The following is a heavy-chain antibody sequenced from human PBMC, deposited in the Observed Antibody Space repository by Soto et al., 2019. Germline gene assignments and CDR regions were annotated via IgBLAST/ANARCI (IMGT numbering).Heavy chain of an antibody. CDR2: TYYTGNT. V-gene: IGHV4-31*03. Sequence: SETLSLTCTVSGDSVSSGGNYWTWVRQLPGRGLEWIGYTYYTGNTNYNPSLKSRLAISVDTSKNQFSLRLSSVTAADTALYYCVRDTTRIRGMDVWGPGTTVTVSS. D-gene: IGHD1-26*01. CDR3: VRDTTRIRGMDV. CDR1: GDSVSSGGNY. J-gene: IGHJ6*02.